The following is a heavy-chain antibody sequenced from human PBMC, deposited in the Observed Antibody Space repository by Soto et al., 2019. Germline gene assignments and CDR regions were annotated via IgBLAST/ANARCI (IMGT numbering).Heavy chain of an antibody. V-gene: IGHV3-21*01. D-gene: IGHD2-21*02. CDR2: ISSSSSYI. Sequence: KPGGSLRLSCAASGFTFSSYSMNWVRQAPGKGLEWVSSISSSSSYIYYADSVKGRFTISRDNAKNSLYLQMNSLRAEDTAVYYCARVAYCGGDCYTGHDAFDIWGQGTMVTVSS. J-gene: IGHJ3*02. CDR3: ARVAYCGGDCYTGHDAFDI. CDR1: GFTFSSYS.